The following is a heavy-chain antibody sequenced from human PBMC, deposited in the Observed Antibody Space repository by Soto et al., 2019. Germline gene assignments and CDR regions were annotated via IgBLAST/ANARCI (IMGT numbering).Heavy chain of an antibody. CDR1: GYTFTSYA. J-gene: IGHJ4*02. Sequence: QVQLVQSGAEVKKPGASVKVSCQASGYTFTSYAMHWVRQAPGQRLEWMGWINAGNGNTKYSQKFQGRVTITRDTSAGTAYMELSSLRSEDTAVYYCARDYASCDYCGQGTLVTVSS. D-gene: IGHD1-26*01. V-gene: IGHV1-3*01. CDR3: ARDYASCDY. CDR2: INAGNGNT.